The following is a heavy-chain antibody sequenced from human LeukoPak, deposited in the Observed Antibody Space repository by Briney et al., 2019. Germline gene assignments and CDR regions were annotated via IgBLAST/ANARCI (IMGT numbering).Heavy chain of an antibody. Sequence: NPSETLSLTCTVSGGFISSGSSYWDWIRQPPGKGLEWIGSIYYRGNTYYNPSLTSRVTISVDTSKNQFSLKMSSVTAADTAIYYCARHIRGPQHWGQGTLVTVSS. CDR1: GGFISSGSSY. J-gene: IGHJ4*02. V-gene: IGHV4-39*01. CDR2: IYYRGNT. D-gene: IGHD3-10*01. CDR3: ARHIRGPQH.